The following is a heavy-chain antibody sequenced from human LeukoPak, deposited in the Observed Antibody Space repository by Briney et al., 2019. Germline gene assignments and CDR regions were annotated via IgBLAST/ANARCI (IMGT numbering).Heavy chain of an antibody. CDR1: GFTFSSYS. Sequence: GGSLRLSCAASGFTFSSYSMNWVRQAPGKGLEWVSSISSSSSYIYYADSVKDRFTISRDNAKNSLYLQMNSLRAEDTAVYYCASVDARYYDFWSGYYYMDVWGKGTTVTVSS. CDR2: ISSSSSYI. J-gene: IGHJ6*03. V-gene: IGHV3-21*01. CDR3: ASVDARYYDFWSGYYYMDV. D-gene: IGHD3-3*01.